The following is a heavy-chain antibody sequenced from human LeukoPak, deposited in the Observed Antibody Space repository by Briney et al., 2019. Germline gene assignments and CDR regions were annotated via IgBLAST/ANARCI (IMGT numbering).Heavy chain of an antibody. Sequence: SETLSLTCAVYGGSFSGYYWSWIRQPPGKGLEWIGEINHSGSTNYNPSLKSRVTISVDTSKNQFSLKLSSVTAADTAVYYCARRLDYYDSSGYYLGLAFDIWGQGTMVTVSS. CDR3: ARRLDYYDSSGYYLGLAFDI. J-gene: IGHJ3*02. CDR2: INHSGST. V-gene: IGHV4-34*01. D-gene: IGHD3-22*01. CDR1: GGSFSGYY.